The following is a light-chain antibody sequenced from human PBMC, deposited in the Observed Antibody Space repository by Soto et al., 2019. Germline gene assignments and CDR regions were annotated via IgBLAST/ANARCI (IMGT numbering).Light chain of an antibody. V-gene: IGKV3-11*01. Sequence: EIVLTQSPATLALSPGERATLSCRASQSVSSYLAWYQQKPGQAPRLLIHDSSNRATGIPARFSRSGSGTDFTLTICSLEPEDFAVYDCQQRSSWPEVTFGAAPKVDIK. CDR2: DSS. CDR1: QSVSSY. CDR3: QQRSSWPEVT. J-gene: IGKJ3*01.